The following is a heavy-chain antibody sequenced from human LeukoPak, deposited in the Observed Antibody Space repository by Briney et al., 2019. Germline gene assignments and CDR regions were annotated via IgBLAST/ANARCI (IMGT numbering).Heavy chain of an antibody. Sequence: SETLSLTCTVSGGSINSGSYYWTWIRQPAGKGLEWIGRIYTSGSTNYSPALKSRVTISLDTSKNQFSLKLFSVTAADTAVYYCARGQQLVGGDWFDPWGQGTLVTVSS. CDR1: GGSINSGSYY. CDR2: IYTSGST. J-gene: IGHJ5*02. D-gene: IGHD6-13*01. V-gene: IGHV4-61*02. CDR3: ARGQQLVGGDWFDP.